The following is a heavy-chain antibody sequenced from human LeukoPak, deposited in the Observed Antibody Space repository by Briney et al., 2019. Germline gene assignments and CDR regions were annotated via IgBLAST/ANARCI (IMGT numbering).Heavy chain of an antibody. CDR1: GYTFTSYY. J-gene: IGHJ5*02. V-gene: IGHV1-46*01. D-gene: IGHD1-7*01. CDR2: INPSGGST. Sequence: GASVKVSCKASGYTFTSYYMHWVRQAPGQGLEWMGIINPSGGSTSYAQKFQGRVTMTEDTSTDTAYMELSSLRSEDTAVYYCARNQMGITGTTVPWGQGTLVTVSS. CDR3: ARNQMGITGTTVP.